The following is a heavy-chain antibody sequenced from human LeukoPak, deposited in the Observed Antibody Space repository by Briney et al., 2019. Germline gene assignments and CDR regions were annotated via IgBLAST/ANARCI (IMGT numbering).Heavy chain of an antibody. V-gene: IGHV4-38-2*01. D-gene: IGHD3-16*02. CDR2: IYHSGST. CDR3: ARVSDYVWGSYRSDI. Sequence: PSETLSLTCAVSGYSISSGYCWGWIRQPPGKGLEWIGSIYHSGSTYYNPSLKSRVTISVDMSKNQFSLKLSSVTAADTAVYYCARVSDYVWGSYRSDIWGQGTMVTVSS. J-gene: IGHJ3*02. CDR1: GYSISSGYC.